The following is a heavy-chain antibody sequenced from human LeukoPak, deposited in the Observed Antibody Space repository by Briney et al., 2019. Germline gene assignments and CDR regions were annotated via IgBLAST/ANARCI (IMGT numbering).Heavy chain of an antibody. CDR1: GGSFSTYY. CDR2: IYYSGST. J-gene: IGHJ4*02. Sequence: SETLSLTCTLSGGSFSTYYWSWIWQPPGKGLEWIGFIYYSGSTNYNLSLKSRVTIDTSKNQFSLKLNSVTDADAAVYYCAKGEQLIYFDYWGQGTLVTVSS. CDR3: AKGEQLIYFDY. V-gene: IGHV4-59*01. D-gene: IGHD6-13*01.